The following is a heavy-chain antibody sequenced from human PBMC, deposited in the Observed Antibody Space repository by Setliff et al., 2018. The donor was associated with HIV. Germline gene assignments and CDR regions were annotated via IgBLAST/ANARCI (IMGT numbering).Heavy chain of an antibody. D-gene: IGHD3-9*01. CDR1: GFAFRSSE. Sequence: GGSLRLSCAASGFAFRSSEMNWVRQAPGKGLEWVSYMSSSGSSIYYGESGKVRFTISRDNAKNSLYLQMNCLRAEDTAVYYCAKTDILTGYYKGVDYWGQGTLVIASS. CDR2: MSSSGSSI. V-gene: IGHV3-48*03. J-gene: IGHJ4*02. CDR3: AKTDILTGYYKGVDY.